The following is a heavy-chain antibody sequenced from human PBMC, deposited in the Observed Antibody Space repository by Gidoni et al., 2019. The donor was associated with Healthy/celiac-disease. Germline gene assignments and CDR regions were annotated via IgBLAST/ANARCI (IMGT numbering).Heavy chain of an antibody. V-gene: IGHV3-74*01. D-gene: IGHD6-13*01. CDR1: GFTFSTYW. CDR2: INSYGSST. CDR3: ARGVSGSSLNWFDP. Sequence: EVQLVESGGGLVQPGGSLRLPCAASGFTFSTYWMHWVRQAPGKGLVWVSRINSYGSSTSYADSVKGRFTISRDNAKNTLYLQMNSLRAEDTAVYYCARGVSGSSLNWFDPWGQGTLVTVSS. J-gene: IGHJ5*02.